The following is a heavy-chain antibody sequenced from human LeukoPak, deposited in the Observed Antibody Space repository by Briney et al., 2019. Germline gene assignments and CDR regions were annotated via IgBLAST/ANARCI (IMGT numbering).Heavy chain of an antibody. V-gene: IGHV3-21*01. J-gene: IGHJ4*02. D-gene: IGHD1-26*01. CDR3: ARDLIVEGTAILGY. CDR1: GFTFSSYS. CDR2: ISSSSTHL. Sequence: PGGSLRLSCAASGFTFSSYSMNWVRQAPGKGLEWVSSISSSSTHLYHADSVKGRFAISRDNAKNSLYLQMNSLRAEDTTVYYCARDLIVEGTAILGYWGQGTLVTVSS.